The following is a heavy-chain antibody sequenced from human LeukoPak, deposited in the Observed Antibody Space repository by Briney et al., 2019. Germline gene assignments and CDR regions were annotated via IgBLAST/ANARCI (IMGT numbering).Heavy chain of an antibody. CDR2: ISYDVTTK. CDR1: GFTFSSYD. CDR3: AKEMVRVGATLFDY. J-gene: IGHJ4*02. Sequence: GGSLRLSCAASGFTFSSYDMHWVRQAPGKGLEWVAVISYDVTTKYYADSVKGRFTISRDNSNNTLYLQMNSLRAEDMAVYYCAKEMVRVGATLFDYWGQGTLVTVSS. V-gene: IGHV3-30*04. D-gene: IGHD1-26*01.